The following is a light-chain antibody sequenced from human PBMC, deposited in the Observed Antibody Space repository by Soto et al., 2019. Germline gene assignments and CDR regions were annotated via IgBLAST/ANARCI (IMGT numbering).Light chain of an antibody. J-gene: IGKJ5*01. CDR2: KAS. Sequence: DIQMTQSPSTLSASVGDRVTITCRASQSISSWLAWYQQKPGKAPKLLIYKASSLESGVPSRFSGSGSGTEFTLTIGCLQSEDFATYFCQQYENLPTFGQGTRLEIK. CDR3: QQYENLPT. CDR1: QSISSW. V-gene: IGKV1-5*03.